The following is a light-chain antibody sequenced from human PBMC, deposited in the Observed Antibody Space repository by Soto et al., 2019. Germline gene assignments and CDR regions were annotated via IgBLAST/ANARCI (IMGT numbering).Light chain of an antibody. CDR3: QQYNNLPPWT. CDR2: GAS. V-gene: IGKV3-15*01. Sequence: EIVMTQSPATLSVSPGERATLSCRASQSVSSNLAWYQQKPGQAPRLLIYGASTRATGIPARFSGSGSGTEFTLTISSLQSEDFAVYYCQQYNNLPPWTFDQGTKVEIK. CDR1: QSVSSN. J-gene: IGKJ1*01.